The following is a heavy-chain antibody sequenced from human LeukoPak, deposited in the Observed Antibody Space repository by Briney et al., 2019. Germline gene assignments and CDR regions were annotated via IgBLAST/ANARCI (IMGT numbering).Heavy chain of an antibody. Sequence: GGSLRLSCAASGFTFDDYGMSWVRQAPGKGLEWVSGINWNGGSTGYADSVKGRFTISRDNARNSLYLQMNSLRAEDTALYHCARSGGSYNYYYGMDVWGQGTTVTVSS. V-gene: IGHV3-20*01. J-gene: IGHJ6*02. CDR3: ARSGGSYNYYYGMDV. D-gene: IGHD1-26*01. CDR1: GFTFDDYG. CDR2: INWNGGST.